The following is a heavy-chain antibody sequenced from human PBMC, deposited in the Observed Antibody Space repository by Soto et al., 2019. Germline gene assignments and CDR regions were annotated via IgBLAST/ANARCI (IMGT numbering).Heavy chain of an antibody. J-gene: IGHJ4*02. V-gene: IGHV3-53*01. D-gene: IGHD3-22*01. Sequence: PGGSLRLSCAASGFTVSSNYMSWVRQAPGKGLEWVSVIYSGGSTYYADSVKGRFTISRDNSKNTLYLQMNSLRAEDTAVYYCAKDRGTSYYDSSGYYPGDFDYWGQGTLVTVSS. CDR1: GFTVSSNY. CDR2: IYSGGST. CDR3: AKDRGTSYYDSSGYYPGDFDY.